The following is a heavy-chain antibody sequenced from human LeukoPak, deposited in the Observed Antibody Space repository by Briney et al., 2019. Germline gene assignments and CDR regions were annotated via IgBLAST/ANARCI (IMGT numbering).Heavy chain of an antibody. CDR2: ISYDGSNK. CDR1: GVTFSSYA. D-gene: IGHD3-16*01. Sequence: GRSLRLSCAASGVTFSSYAMHWVRQAPGKGLEWVAVISYDGSNKYYADSVKGRFTISRDNSKNTLYLQMNSMRAEDTAVYYCARARLGGVDYWGQGTLVTVSS. CDR3: ARARLGGVDY. J-gene: IGHJ4*02. V-gene: IGHV3-30-3*01.